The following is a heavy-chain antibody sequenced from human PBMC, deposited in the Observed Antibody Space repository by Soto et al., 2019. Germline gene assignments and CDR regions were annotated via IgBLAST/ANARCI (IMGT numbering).Heavy chain of an antibody. D-gene: IGHD3-22*01. Sequence: QITLKESGPTLVKPTQTLTLTCTFSGFSLSTSGVGVGWIRQPPGKALEWLALIYWDDDKRYSPSLKSRLTITKDTSKNQVVLTMTNMDPVDTATYYCAHRVDYDMAPGGDNWFDPWGQGTLVTVSS. J-gene: IGHJ5*02. CDR3: AHRVDYDMAPGGDNWFDP. V-gene: IGHV2-5*02. CDR1: GFSLSTSGVG. CDR2: IYWDDDK.